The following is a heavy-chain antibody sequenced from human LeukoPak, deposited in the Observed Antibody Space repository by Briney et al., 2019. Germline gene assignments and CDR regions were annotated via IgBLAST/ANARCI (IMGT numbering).Heavy chain of an antibody. D-gene: IGHD5-24*01. V-gene: IGHV3-30*03. CDR2: ISYDGSNK. J-gene: IGHJ4*02. CDR1: GFTFSSYG. CDR3: ARIRDDYNPLGY. Sequence: GRSLRLSCAASGFTFSSYGMHWVRQAPGKGLEWVAVISYDGSNKYYADSVKGRFTISRDNSKNTLYLQMNSLRAEDTAVYYFARIRDDYNPLGYWGQGALVTVSS.